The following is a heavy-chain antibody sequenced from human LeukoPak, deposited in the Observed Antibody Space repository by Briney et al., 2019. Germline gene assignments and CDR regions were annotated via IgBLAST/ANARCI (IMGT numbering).Heavy chain of an antibody. J-gene: IGHJ5*02. V-gene: IGHV1-69*13. CDR3: ARDDVVSESQDRPGFDP. Sequence: SVKVSCKASGGTFSSYAISWVRQAPGQGLEWMGGIIPIFGTANYAQKFQGRVTITADESTSTAYMGLSSLRSEDTAVYYCARDDVVSESQDRPGFDPWGQGTLVTVSS. D-gene: IGHD5/OR15-5a*01. CDR1: GGTFSSYA. CDR2: IIPIFGTA.